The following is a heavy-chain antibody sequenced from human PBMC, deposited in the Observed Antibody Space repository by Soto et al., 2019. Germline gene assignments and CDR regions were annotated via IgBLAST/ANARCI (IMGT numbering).Heavy chain of an antibody. CDR2: VYHTGNA. CDR1: GGSITTAGYS. V-gene: IGHV4-30-2*01. Sequence: SETLSLTCTVSGGSITTAGYSWSWIRQPPGKALEWIGYVYHTGNAYPKPSLKGRVTISLDRSKNQFSLKLTSVTAADTALYYCASSPFYYYGLDVWGQGTTVNVFS. J-gene: IGHJ6*02. CDR3: ASSPFYYYGLDV.